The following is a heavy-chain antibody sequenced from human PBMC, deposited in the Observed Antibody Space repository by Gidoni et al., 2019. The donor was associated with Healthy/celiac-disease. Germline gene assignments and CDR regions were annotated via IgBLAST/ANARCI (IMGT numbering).Heavy chain of an antibody. CDR2: INHSGST. D-gene: IGHD3-10*01. V-gene: IGHV4-34*01. CDR1: GGSFSGYY. J-gene: IGHJ6*04. CDR3: ARGPRGPSDV. Sequence: QVQLQQWGAGLLKPSETLSLTCAVYGGSFSGYYWSWIRQPPGKGLEWIGEINHSGSTNYNPSLKSRVTISVDTSKNQFSLKLSSVTAADTAVYYCARGPRGPSDVWGKGTTVTVSS.